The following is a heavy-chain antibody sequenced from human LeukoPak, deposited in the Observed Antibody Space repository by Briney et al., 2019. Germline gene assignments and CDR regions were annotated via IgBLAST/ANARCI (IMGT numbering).Heavy chain of an antibody. CDR2: ISGSGGST. CDR1: GFTFSSYA. V-gene: IGHV3-23*01. CDR3: AKDPGDYDSSGYYDAFDI. J-gene: IGHJ3*02. D-gene: IGHD3-22*01. Sequence: PGGSLRLSCAASGFTFSSYAMSWVRQAPGKGLEWVSAISGSGGSTYYADSVKGRFTISRDNSKNTLYLQMNSLRAEDTAVYYCAKDPGDYDSSGYYDAFDIWGQGTMVTVSS.